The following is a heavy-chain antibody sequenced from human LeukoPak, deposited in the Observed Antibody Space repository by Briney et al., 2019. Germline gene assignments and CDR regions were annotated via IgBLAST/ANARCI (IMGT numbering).Heavy chain of an antibody. V-gene: IGHV3-48*03. CDR2: ISTSASTI. CDR1: GFTFSSYE. Sequence: GGSLRLSCAASGFTFSSYEMNWVRRAPGKGPEWVSYISTSASTIYYADSVKGRFTSSRDNAKNSLYLQMNSLRAEDTAVYYCARRGTSRSSYYFDYWGQGTLVTVSS. J-gene: IGHJ4*02. CDR3: ARRGTSRSSYYFDY.